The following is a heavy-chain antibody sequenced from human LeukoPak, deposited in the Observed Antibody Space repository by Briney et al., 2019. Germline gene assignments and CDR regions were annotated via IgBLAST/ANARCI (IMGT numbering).Heavy chain of an antibody. J-gene: IGHJ4*02. CDR1: GFTFSSYA. Sequence: PGGSLRLSCAASGFTFSSYAMSWVRQAPGKGLEWVSAISGSGGSTYYADSVKGRFTISRDNSKNTLYLQMNSLRAEDTAVYYCAKDQPPDNWNDRGVFDYWGQGTLVTVSS. V-gene: IGHV3-23*01. CDR2: ISGSGGST. D-gene: IGHD1-20*01. CDR3: AKDQPPDNWNDRGVFDY.